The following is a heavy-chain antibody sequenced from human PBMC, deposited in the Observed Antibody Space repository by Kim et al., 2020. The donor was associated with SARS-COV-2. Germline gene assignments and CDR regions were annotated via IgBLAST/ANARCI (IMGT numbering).Heavy chain of an antibody. D-gene: IGHD6-13*01. CDR1: GFTFSSYG. J-gene: IGHJ3*02. CDR3: ASRLMVAVSSSWYLQDDAFDI. V-gene: IGHV3-30*03. Sequence: GGSLRLSCAASGFTFSSYGMHWVRQAPGKGLEWVAVISYDGSNKYYADSVKGRFTISRDNSKNTLYLQMNSLRAEDTAVYYCASRLMVAVSSSWYLQDDAFDIWGQGTMVTVSS. CDR2: ISYDGSNK.